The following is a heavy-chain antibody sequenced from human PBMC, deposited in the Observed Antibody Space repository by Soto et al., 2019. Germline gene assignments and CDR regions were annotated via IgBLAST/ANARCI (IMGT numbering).Heavy chain of an antibody. CDR1: GVTFSNYG. Sequence: QVQLVQSGAEVKKPGSSVKVSCKASGVTFSNYGISWVRQAPGQGLEFMGGIIPIFGTTNYAHKFRGRVTFTADESTNTTYMELTSLRSEDTAVYYCARASGRGWYNWFDPWGQGTLVTVSS. CDR3: ARASGRGWYNWFDP. D-gene: IGHD6-19*01. CDR2: IIPIFGTT. V-gene: IGHV1-69*01. J-gene: IGHJ5*02.